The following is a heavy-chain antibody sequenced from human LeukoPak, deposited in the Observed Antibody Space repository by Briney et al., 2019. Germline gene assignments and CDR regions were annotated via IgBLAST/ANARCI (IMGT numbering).Heavy chain of an antibody. Sequence: SETLSLTCTVSGGSISSSSYYWGWIRQPPGKGLEWIGSIYYSGSTYYNPSLKSRVTISVDTSKNQFSLKLSSVTAADTAVYYCARLPRAVGWAATPDYWGQGTLVTVSS. CDR2: IYYSGST. D-gene: IGHD6-19*01. CDR1: GGSISSSSYY. J-gene: IGHJ4*02. CDR3: ARLPRAVGWAATPDY. V-gene: IGHV4-39*01.